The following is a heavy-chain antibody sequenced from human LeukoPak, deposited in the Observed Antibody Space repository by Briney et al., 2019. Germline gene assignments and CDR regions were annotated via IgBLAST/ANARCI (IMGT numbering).Heavy chain of an antibody. J-gene: IGHJ4*02. D-gene: IGHD2-2*01. CDR1: GYTFTSCG. Sequence: ASVKVSCKASGYTFTSCGISWVRQAPGQGLERMGWISAYNGNTNYAQKLQGRVTMTTDTSTSTAYMELRSLRSDDTAVYYCARDGDIVVVPAAMRWGIFDYWGQGTLVTVSS. V-gene: IGHV1-18*01. CDR2: ISAYNGNT. CDR3: ARDGDIVVVPAAMRWGIFDY.